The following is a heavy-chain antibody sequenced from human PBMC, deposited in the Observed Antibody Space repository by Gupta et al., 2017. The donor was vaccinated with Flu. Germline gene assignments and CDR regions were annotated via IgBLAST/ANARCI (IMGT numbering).Heavy chain of an antibody. J-gene: IGHJ5*02. D-gene: IGHD1-20*01. CDR1: GFTFSNYA. V-gene: IGHV3-64D*06. Sequence: EVQLVESGGGLVQPGGSLRLSCSASGFTFSNYAMHWVRQAPGKGLEYVSSISSFGGSTYYADSVKCRFTISRDNSKNTLYLQMTSLRAEDTAVYYCVKGVGSTGITYNWFDPWGQGILVTVSS. CDR2: ISSFGGST. CDR3: VKGVGSTGITYNWFDP.